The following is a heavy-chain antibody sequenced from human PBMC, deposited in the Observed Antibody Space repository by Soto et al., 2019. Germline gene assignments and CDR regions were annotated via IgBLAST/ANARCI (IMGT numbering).Heavy chain of an antibody. D-gene: IGHD1-1*01. CDR2: MNPNSGNT. J-gene: IGHJ6*02. CDR1: GYTFTSYD. V-gene: IGHV1-8*01. CDR3: ARVRTGTPNMDV. Sequence: QVQLVQSGAEVKKPGASVKVSCKASGYTFTSYDINWVRPATGQGLEWMGWMNPNSGNTGYAQKFQGRVTMARNTPISTAYVELSRLRSEDTAVYYCARVRTGTPNMDVWGQGPTVTVSS.